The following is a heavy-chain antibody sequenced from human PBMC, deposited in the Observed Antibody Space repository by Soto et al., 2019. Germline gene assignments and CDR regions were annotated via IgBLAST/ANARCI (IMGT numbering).Heavy chain of an antibody. J-gene: IGHJ6*03. D-gene: IGHD1-1*01. V-gene: IGHV4-34*01. CDR3: ARRAERGKLVCSTGTAV. CDR2: INHSGST. Sequence: WILQTPRKGLEWIGKINHSGSTNYKSSLKSRVTIAVDTSKNQFSLKLSSVTAADTAIYYCARRAERGKLVCSTGTAVWRKRTTVTGS.